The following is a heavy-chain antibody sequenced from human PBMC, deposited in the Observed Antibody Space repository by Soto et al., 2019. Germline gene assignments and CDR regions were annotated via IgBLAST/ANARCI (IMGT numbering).Heavy chain of an antibody. CDR1: GFSVSNLY. J-gene: IGHJ4*02. Sequence: EVQLVESGGALVQLGGPLRPSFAPLGFSVSNLYLTWVRQAPGKGLGWVSVISSGGSTYYADSVKGRFTISRDNSKNTLYLEMKSLRAGDTAVYYCARDTLGGAYDFCHGGQGTLVTVSS. D-gene: IGHD3-3*01. CDR2: ISSGGST. CDR3: ARDTLGGAYDFCH. V-gene: IGHV3-66*01.